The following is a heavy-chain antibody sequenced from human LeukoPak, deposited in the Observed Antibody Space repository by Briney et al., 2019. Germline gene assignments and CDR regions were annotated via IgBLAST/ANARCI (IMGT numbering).Heavy chain of an antibody. V-gene: IGHV3-7*01. CDR1: GFPFNAYW. CDR2: IRQDGDTK. Sequence: GGSLRLSCAASGFPFNAYWMTWVRQAPGKGLEWVANIRQDGDTKYYVDSVKGRFTISRDNAKNSLYLQMNSLRGEDTAVYYCASSSGGYYNGMDVWGQGTTVTVSS. CDR3: ASSSGGYYNGMDV. D-gene: IGHD3-10*01. J-gene: IGHJ6*02.